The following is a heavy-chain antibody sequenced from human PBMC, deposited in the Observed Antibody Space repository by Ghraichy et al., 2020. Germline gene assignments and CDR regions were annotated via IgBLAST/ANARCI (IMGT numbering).Heavy chain of an antibody. Sequence: ASVKVSCNASGYTFTGYYMHWVRQAPGQGLEWMGWINPNSGGTNYAQKFQGRVTMTRDTSISTAYMELSRLRSDDTAVYYCARVHSSGYWGDFDYWGQGTLVTVSS. CDR2: INPNSGGT. CDR1: GYTFTGYY. CDR3: ARVHSSGYWGDFDY. J-gene: IGHJ4*02. V-gene: IGHV1-2*02. D-gene: IGHD3-22*01.